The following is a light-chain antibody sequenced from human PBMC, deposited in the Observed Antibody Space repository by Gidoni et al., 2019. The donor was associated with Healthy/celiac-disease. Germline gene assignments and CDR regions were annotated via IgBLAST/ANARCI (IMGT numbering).Light chain of an antibody. CDR3: MQALQTPLT. CDR2: LGS. Sequence: DIVMTQSPLSLPVTPGEPASISCRSSQSLLHSNGYNYLDWYLQKPGQSPQLLIYLGSNRASGVPYRFSGSGSGTDFTLTISRVEAEDFGVYYCMQALQTPLTFGGGTKVEIK. V-gene: IGKV2-28*01. CDR1: QSLLHSNGYNY. J-gene: IGKJ4*01.